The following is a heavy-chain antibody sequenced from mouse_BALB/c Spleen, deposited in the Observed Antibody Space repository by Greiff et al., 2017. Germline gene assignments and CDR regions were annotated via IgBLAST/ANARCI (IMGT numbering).Heavy chain of an antibody. CDR2: INPSTGYT. D-gene: IGHD1-1*01. J-gene: IGHJ3*01. V-gene: IGHV1-7*01. CDR3: ARGDYGSSPGAD. CDR1: GYTFTSYW. Sequence: VQLQQSGAELAKPGASVKMSCKASGYTFTSYWMHWVKQRPGQGLEWIGYINPSTGYTEYNQKFKDKATLTADKSSSTAYMQLSSLTSEDSAVYYCARGDYGSSPGADWGQGTLVTVSA.